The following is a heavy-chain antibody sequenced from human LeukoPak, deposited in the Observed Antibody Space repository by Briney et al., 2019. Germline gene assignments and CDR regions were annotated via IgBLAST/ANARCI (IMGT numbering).Heavy chain of an antibody. J-gene: IGHJ5*02. CDR1: GFTFRRYG. CDR3: ATYCYDSGSFHFHR. Sequence: GGSLRLPCAASGFTFRRYGMHWVRQAPGKGLEYVSAISSNGGRTYYANSVKGRFTISRDNSRNTLYLQMGSLRAEDMAVYYYATYCYDSGSFHFHRWGQGTLVTVSS. D-gene: IGHD3-22*01. V-gene: IGHV3-64*01. CDR2: ISSNGGRT.